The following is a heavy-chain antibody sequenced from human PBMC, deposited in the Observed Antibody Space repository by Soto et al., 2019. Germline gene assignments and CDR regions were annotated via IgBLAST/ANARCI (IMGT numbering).Heavy chain of an antibody. V-gene: IGHV5-51*01. CDR3: ARSPRSSPYFDY. CDR2: IYPGDYET. D-gene: IGHD6-13*01. J-gene: IGHJ4*02. Sequence: PGESLKISCQCSGYTFSNFWIAWVRQLPGKGLEWMGIIYPGDYETRYSPSFHGKVTISADRSIGTAYLQWNSLEASDSAFYFRARSPRSSPYFDYWGQGALVTVSS. CDR1: GYTFSNFW.